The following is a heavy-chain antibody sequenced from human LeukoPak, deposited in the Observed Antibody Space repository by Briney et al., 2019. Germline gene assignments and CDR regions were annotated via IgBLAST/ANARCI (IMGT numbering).Heavy chain of an antibody. CDR3: ARGRRILWRDPNAGDFFDY. CDR2: VNPNSGDT. Sequence: ASVKVSCKASGYTFTDYYIHWVRQAPGQGLEWMGWVNPNSGDTDYAQKFQDRVIMTRDTSINTAYIELSSLRSDDTAVYYCARGRRILWRDPNAGDFFDYWGQGTLVIVSS. D-gene: IGHD2/OR15-2a*01. J-gene: IGHJ4*02. CDR1: GYTFTDYY. V-gene: IGHV1-2*02.